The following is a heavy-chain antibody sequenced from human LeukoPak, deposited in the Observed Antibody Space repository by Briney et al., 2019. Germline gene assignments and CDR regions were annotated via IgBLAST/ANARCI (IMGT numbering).Heavy chain of an antibody. V-gene: IGHV4-34*01. Sequence: SETLSLTCAVYGGSFSDYYWSWIRQPPGKGLEWIGEINHSGSTNYNPSLKSRVTISVDTSKNQFSLKLSSVTAADTAVYYCARGAVLLWFGELPPQFDYWGQGNLVTVSS. D-gene: IGHD3-10*01. CDR2: INHSGST. CDR1: GGSFSDYY. J-gene: IGHJ4*02. CDR3: ARGAVLLWFGELPPQFDY.